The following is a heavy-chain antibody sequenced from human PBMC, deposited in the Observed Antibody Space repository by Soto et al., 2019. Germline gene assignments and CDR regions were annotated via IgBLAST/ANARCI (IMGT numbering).Heavy chain of an antibody. CDR2: IWYDGSNK. V-gene: IGHV3-33*01. Sequence: QVQLVESGGGVVQPGRSLRLSCAASGFTFSSYGMHWVRQAPGKGLEWVAVIWYDGSNKYYADSVKGRFTISRDNSKNTLYLQMNSLRAEDTAVYYCARNRRTSRIQNLLRGAYYYYGMDVWGQGTTVTVSS. J-gene: IGHJ6*02. CDR3: ARNRRTSRIQNLLRGAYYYYGMDV. CDR1: GFTFSSYG. D-gene: IGHD5-18*01.